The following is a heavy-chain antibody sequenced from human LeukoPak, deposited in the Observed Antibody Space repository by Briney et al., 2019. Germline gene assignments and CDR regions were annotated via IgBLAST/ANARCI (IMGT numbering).Heavy chain of an antibody. Sequence: GCSLKVSCKASGGTFSSYAISWVRQAGGQELEWMGGIIPIFGTANYAQKFQCRVTITPDETTSTAYMELSSLRSEDTAVYYCARDGRSEYSYGYFYWGQRTLVTVSS. CDR3: ARDGRSEYSYGYFY. J-gene: IGHJ4*02. CDR2: IIPIFGTA. V-gene: IGHV1-69*01. D-gene: IGHD5-18*01. CDR1: GGTFSSYA.